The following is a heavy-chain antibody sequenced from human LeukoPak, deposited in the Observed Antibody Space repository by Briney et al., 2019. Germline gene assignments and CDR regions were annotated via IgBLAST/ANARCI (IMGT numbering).Heavy chain of an antibody. V-gene: IGHV4-34*01. CDR3: ARVPLYWQDPFDF. Sequence: SETLSLTCAVYGGSFSGYYWSWIRQPPGKGLEWIGEINHSGSTNYNPSLKSRVTISVDTSKNQFALELTSVTAADTAMYYCARVPLYWQDPFDFWGQGVLVTVSS. D-gene: IGHD2-8*02. J-gene: IGHJ4*02. CDR2: INHSGST. CDR1: GGSFSGYY.